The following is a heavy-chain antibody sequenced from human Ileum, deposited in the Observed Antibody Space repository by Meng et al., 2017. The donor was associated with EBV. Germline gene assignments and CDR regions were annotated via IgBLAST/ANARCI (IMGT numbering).Heavy chain of an antibody. V-gene: IGHV1-69*06. Sequence: QVQLVQCGAEVKNPGSSVKVSCKASGGTFSNYAISWVRQAPGQGLEWMGGIIPIFATPNYAQKFQDRITITADTSTTTAYMELSSLTSEDTAIYYCARWAGHCSSANCFPPLDYWGQGTLVTVSS. D-gene: IGHD2-2*03. CDR1: GGTFSNYA. J-gene: IGHJ4*02. CDR2: IIPIFATP. CDR3: ARWAGHCSSANCFPPLDY.